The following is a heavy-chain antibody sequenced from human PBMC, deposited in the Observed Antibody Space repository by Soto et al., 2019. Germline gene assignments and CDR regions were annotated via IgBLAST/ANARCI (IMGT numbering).Heavy chain of an antibody. V-gene: IGHV3-23*01. CDR2: ISGSGGST. CDR3: AKVAVGYSYGYTYWYFDL. D-gene: IGHD5-18*01. CDR1: GFTFSSYA. J-gene: IGHJ2*01. Sequence: EVQLLESGGGLVQPGGSLRLSCAASGFTFSSYAMSWVRQAPGKGLEWVSAISGSGGSTYYADSVKGRFTISRDNSKNTLYLQRKSMRDEDTAVYYCAKVAVGYSYGYTYWYFDLWGRGTLVTVSS.